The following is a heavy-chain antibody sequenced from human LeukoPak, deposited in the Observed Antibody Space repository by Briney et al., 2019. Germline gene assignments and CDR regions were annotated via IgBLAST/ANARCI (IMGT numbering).Heavy chain of an antibody. CDR1: GGTFSSYA. CDR2: IIPIFGTA. D-gene: IGHD6-13*01. J-gene: IGHJ5*02. V-gene: IGHV1-69*13. CDR3: ARRWGGSSSWYWNWFDP. Sequence: GASVKVSCKASGGTFSSYAISWVRQAPGQGLEWMGGIIPIFGTANYAQKFQGRVTITADESTSTAYMELSSLRSEDTAVYYCARRWGGSSSWYWNWFDPWGKGTLVTVSS.